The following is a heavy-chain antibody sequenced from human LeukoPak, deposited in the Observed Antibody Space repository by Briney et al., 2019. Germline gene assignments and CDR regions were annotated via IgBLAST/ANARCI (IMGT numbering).Heavy chain of an antibody. Sequence: GGSLRLSCAASGFTFSDYDMAWVRQAPGKGLEWVSAISGSGGSTYYADSVKGRFTISRDNSKNTLYLQMNSLRAEDTAVYYCAKGRYYGSSVDYWGQGTLVTVSS. CDR3: AKGRYYGSSVDY. D-gene: IGHD3-10*01. V-gene: IGHV3-23*01. J-gene: IGHJ4*02. CDR2: ISGSGGST. CDR1: GFTFSDYD.